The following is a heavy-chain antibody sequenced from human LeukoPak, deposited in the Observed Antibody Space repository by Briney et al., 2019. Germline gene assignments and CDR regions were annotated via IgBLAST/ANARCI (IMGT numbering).Heavy chain of an antibody. Sequence: GGSLRLSCAASGFTFSSSWMSGVRQAPGKGLEWVANIKQDGSEKYYVDSVKGRFTISRDNAKNSLYLQMNSLRAEDTAVYYCARDKFGGTDYWGQGTLVTVSS. CDR3: ARDKFGGTDY. CDR2: IKQDGSEK. D-gene: IGHD3-16*01. CDR1: GFTFSSSW. V-gene: IGHV3-7*01. J-gene: IGHJ4*02.